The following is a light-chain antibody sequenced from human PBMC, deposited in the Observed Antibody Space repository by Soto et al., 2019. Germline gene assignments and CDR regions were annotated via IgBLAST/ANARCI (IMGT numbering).Light chain of an antibody. V-gene: IGKV1-8*01. Sequence: AIRMTQSPSSLSASTGDRVTITCRASQGISSYLAWYQQKPGKAPKLLIYAASTLQSGVPSRFSGSGSGTDFTLTISCLQSEDFTTYSCKEYYSYPGGTFGQGTKV. CDR2: AAS. J-gene: IGKJ1*01. CDR1: QGISSY. CDR3: KEYYSYPGGT.